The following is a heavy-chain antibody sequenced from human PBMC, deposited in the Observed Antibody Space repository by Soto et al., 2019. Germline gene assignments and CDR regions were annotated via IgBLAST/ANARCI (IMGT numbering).Heavy chain of an antibody. CDR3: ARGKKPRSYYDYIWGRHLDY. CDR2: IYYSGST. Sequence: SETLSLTCTVSGGSISSYYWSWIRQPPGKGLEWIGYIYYSGSTYYNPSLKSRVTISVDTSKNQFSLKLSSVTAADTAVYYCARGKKPRSYYDYIWGRHLDYWGQGTLVTVSS. D-gene: IGHD3-16*01. CDR1: GGSISSYY. V-gene: IGHV4-59*12. J-gene: IGHJ4*02.